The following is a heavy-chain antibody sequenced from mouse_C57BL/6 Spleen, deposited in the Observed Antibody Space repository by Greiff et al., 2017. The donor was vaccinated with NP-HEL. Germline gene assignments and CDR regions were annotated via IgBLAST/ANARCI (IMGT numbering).Heavy chain of an antibody. J-gene: IGHJ1*03. V-gene: IGHV1-4*01. CDR2: INPSSGYT. CDR3: ARSDYSNYQGYFDV. Sequence: QQSGAELARPGASVKMSCKASGYTFTSYTMHWVKQRPGQGLEWIGYINPSSGYTKYNQKFKDKATLTADKSSSTAYMQLSSLTSEDSAVYYCARSDYSNYQGYFDVWGTGTTVTVSS. D-gene: IGHD2-5*01. CDR1: GYTFTSYT.